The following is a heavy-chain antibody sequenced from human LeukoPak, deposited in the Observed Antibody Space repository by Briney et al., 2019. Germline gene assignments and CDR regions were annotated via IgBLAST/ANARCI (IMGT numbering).Heavy chain of an antibody. D-gene: IGHD1-26*01. CDR3: GREIGSVAD. Sequence: SQTLSLTCAISGDSVSSTGAAWVWTRQSPSRGLEWLGRTYYRSKWSNDSAVSVKSRITINPDTSKNHFSLHLNSVTPEDSAVYYCGREIGSVADWGQGTLVTVSS. CDR2: TYYRSKWSN. V-gene: IGHV6-1*01. CDR1: GDSVSSTGAA. J-gene: IGHJ4*02.